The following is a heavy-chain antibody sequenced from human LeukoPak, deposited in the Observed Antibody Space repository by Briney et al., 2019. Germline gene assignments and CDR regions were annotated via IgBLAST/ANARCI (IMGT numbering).Heavy chain of an antibody. CDR3: ARGGMVRGVIQAQVGY. Sequence: GASVKVSCKASGYTFTGYYMHWVRQAPGQGLEWMGWINPNSGGTNYAQKFQGRVTMTRDTSISTAYMELSRLRSDDTAVYYCARGGMVRGVIQAQVGYWGQGTLVTVSS. CDR2: INPNSGGT. J-gene: IGHJ4*02. V-gene: IGHV1-2*02. CDR1: GYTFTGYY. D-gene: IGHD3-10*01.